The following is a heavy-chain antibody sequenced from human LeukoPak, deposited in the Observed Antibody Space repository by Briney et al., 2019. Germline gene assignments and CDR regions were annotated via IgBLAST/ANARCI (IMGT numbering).Heavy chain of an antibody. Sequence: ASVKVSCKASGYTYTSYYMHWVRQAPGQGLEWMGIINPSGGSTSYAQKLQGRVTMTTDTSTSTAYMELRSLRSDDTAVYYCARESGGIFGVVIPHYYYYMDVWGKGTTVTVSS. CDR3: ARESGGIFGVVIPHYYYYMDV. D-gene: IGHD3-3*01. CDR1: GYTYTSYY. CDR2: INPSGGST. J-gene: IGHJ6*03. V-gene: IGHV1-46*01.